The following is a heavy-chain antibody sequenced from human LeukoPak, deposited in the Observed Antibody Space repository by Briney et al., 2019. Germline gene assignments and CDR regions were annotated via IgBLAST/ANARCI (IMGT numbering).Heavy chain of an antibody. D-gene: IGHD1-26*01. Sequence: ASVKVSCKVSGYTLTELSMHWVRQAPGKGLEWMGGFDPEDGETIYAQKFQGRVTMTEDTSTDTAYMELSSLRSEDTAVYYCATGLWWDATEETVDYWGEGTLVTVSS. CDR3: ATGLWWDATEETVDY. CDR1: GYTLTELS. CDR2: FDPEDGET. J-gene: IGHJ4*02. V-gene: IGHV1-24*01.